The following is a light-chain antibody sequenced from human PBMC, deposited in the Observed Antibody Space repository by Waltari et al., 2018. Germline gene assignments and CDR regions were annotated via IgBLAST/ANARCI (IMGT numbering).Light chain of an antibody. J-gene: IGKJ2*01. CDR2: ATS. V-gene: IGKV3-20*01. CDR1: QSVSSSY. Sequence: EVVLTQFPGTLSLSPGERAILSCRPSQSVSSSYLAWYQQKPGQAPRPLIYATSTRVTGAPDRFSGSGSGTDFALSISRLEPEDFAVYFCQRYGSSPPVYTFGPGTKLVIK. CDR3: QRYGSSPPVYT.